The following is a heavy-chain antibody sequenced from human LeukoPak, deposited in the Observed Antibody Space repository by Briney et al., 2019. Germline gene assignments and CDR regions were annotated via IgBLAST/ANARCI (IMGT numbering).Heavy chain of an antibody. CDR3: ARNYYDSSGLLDY. V-gene: IGHV3-33*08. Sequence: GGSLRLSCAASGFTFSSNAMNWGRQAPGKGMEWGAVIWYDGSNKYYADSVKGRFTISRDNSKNTLYLQMNSLRAEDTAVYYCARNYYDSSGLLDYWGQGTLVTVSS. CDR2: IWYDGSNK. J-gene: IGHJ4*02. D-gene: IGHD3-22*01. CDR1: GFTFSSNA.